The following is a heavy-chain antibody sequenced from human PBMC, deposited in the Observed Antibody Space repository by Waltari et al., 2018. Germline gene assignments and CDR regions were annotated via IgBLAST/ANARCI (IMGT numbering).Heavy chain of an antibody. J-gene: IGHJ4*02. CDR3: ARDRGRGLYLDS. Sequence: WFGGVRRSPGKGLGWIGQVHGSGKTNYNPSLESRVSISKDTSNKQFSLKLTFATAADTAVYYCARDRGRGLYLDSWGQGILVTVSP. CDR2: VHGSGKT. D-gene: IGHD2-15*01. V-gene: IGHV4-4*02. CDR1: W.